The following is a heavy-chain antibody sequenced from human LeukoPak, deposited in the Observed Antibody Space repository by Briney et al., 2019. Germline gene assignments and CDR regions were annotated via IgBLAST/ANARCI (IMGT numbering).Heavy chain of an antibody. CDR3: ARNRDSYDSSGYYYGGY. CDR2: IIPIFGTA. Sequence: SVKVSCKASGGTFSSYAISWVLQAPGQGLEWMGGIIPIFGTANYAQKFQGRVTITKDESTSTAYMELSSLRSEDTAVYYCARNRDSYDSSGYYYGGYWGQGTLVTVSS. CDR1: GGTFSSYA. D-gene: IGHD3-22*01. J-gene: IGHJ4*02. V-gene: IGHV1-69*05.